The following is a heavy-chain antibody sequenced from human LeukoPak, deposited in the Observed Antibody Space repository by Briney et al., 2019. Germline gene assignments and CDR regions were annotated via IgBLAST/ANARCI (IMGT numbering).Heavy chain of an antibody. CDR1: GFTVGSDG. V-gene: IGHV3-23*01. D-gene: IGHD3-22*01. Sequence: RGSLRLSCAASGFTVGSDGVSWVRQPPGKGLEWVSFITPNADRTSYADSVEGRFTISRDNPRNTLYMQMNSLRDEDTALYYCAIMHGYYDGSGYWVQWGQGTLVTVSS. J-gene: IGHJ1*01. CDR2: ITPNADRT. CDR3: AIMHGYYDGSGYWVQ.